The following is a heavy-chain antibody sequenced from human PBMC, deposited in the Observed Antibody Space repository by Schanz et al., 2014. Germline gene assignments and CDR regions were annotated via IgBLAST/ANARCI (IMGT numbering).Heavy chain of an antibody. Sequence: QVQLVQSGAEVKKPGASVKVSCKASGYTFTSDYIHWVRQAPGQGLEWMGWINPNTGGTNFAQKFQGWVTVTRDTSISTVYMELSRVTYEDTAVYYCARDDRAYYYGMDVWGQGTTVTVSS. CDR2: INPNTGGT. J-gene: IGHJ6*02. CDR1: GYTFTSDY. CDR3: ARDDRAYYYGMDV. D-gene: IGHD3-22*01. V-gene: IGHV1-2*04.